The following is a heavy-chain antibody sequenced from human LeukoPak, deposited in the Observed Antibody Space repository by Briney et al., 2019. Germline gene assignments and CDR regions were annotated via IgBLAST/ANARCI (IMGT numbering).Heavy chain of an antibody. J-gene: IGHJ3*02. CDR3: ARDGGYPLGAFDI. Sequence: PSETLSLTCTVSGASISSYYWSWIRQPPGEGLEWIGHIFSGSINYNPSLWSRVTISVETSNNQVSLKLNSVTAADTAVYYCARDGGYPLGAFDIWGQGTMVTVSS. CDR1: GASISSYY. D-gene: IGHD6-13*01. V-gene: IGHV4-59*01. CDR2: IFSGSI.